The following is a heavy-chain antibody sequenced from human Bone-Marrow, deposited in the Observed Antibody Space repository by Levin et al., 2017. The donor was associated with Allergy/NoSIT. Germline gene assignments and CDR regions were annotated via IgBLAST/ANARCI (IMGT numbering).Heavy chain of an antibody. D-gene: IGHD3-10*01. CDR2: IYYSGST. CDR1: GHSISSGGHY. J-gene: IGHJ5*02. V-gene: IGHV4-31*03. Sequence: SETLSLTCSVSGHSISSGGHYWNWIRQHPVKGLEWIGYIYYSGSTNHNPSLKSRVSISVDTSKNEFSLKMTSVNAADTAVYFCARSGGGSNWFDLWGQGILVIVSS. CDR3: ARSGGGSNWFDL.